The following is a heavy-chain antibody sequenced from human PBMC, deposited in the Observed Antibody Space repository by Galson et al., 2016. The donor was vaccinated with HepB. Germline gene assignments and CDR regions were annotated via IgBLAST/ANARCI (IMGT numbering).Heavy chain of an antibody. D-gene: IGHD3-10*01. J-gene: IGHJ5*02. CDR2: ISYNGNNQ. Sequence: SLRLSCAASGFTSAFTLTNYAMHWVRQAPGKGLAWVAVISYNGNNQYYADSVKGRFTISRDISTNISYLQMNSLRPEDTAVSYCARGDYYGSGNYSNWFDPWGQGTLVTVAS. V-gene: IGHV3-30-3*01. CDR3: ARGDYYGSGNYSNWFDP. CDR1: GFTSAFTLTNYA.